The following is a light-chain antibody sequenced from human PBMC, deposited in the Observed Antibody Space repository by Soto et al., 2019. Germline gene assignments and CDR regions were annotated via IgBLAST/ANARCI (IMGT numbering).Light chain of an antibody. Sequence: QSVLTQPASVSGSPGQSITISCTGTSSDVGGYNYVSWYQQHPGKAPKLMIYEVSNRPSGVSDRFSGSKSGNTASLTISGLQAEDEADSYCSSYASSSPVVFGGGTKLTVL. V-gene: IGLV2-14*01. CDR1: SSDVGGYNY. J-gene: IGLJ2*01. CDR2: EVS. CDR3: SSYASSSPVV.